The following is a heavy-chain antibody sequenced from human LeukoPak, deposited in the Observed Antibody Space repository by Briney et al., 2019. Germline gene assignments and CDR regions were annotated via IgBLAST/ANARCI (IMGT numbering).Heavy chain of an antibody. CDR2: IKQDGSEK. CDR3: VRDRGGLSNIAAAGRFDY. J-gene: IGHJ4*02. CDR1: GFIFSSYA. Sequence: GGSLRLSCAASGFIFSSYAMSWGRQAPGKRLEWVANIKQDGSEKYYVDAVTGRFTISRDNAKNSLYLQMNSLRAEDTAVYYCVRDRGGLSNIAAAGRFDYWGQGTLVTVSS. V-gene: IGHV3-7*01. D-gene: IGHD6-13*01.